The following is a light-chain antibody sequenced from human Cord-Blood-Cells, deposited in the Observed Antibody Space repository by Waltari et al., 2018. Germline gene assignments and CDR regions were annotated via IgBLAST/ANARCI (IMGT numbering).Light chain of an antibody. J-gene: IGKJ4*01. Sequence: DIQMTQSPSSLSASVGDRVTITCRACQSTSSYLNWYQQKPGKAPKLLLYAASSLQSGVPSTFSGSGSATDCTLTISSLQPEDVATYYCQQSHGTPLTFGGGTKVEIK. V-gene: IGKV1-39*01. CDR3: QQSHGTPLT. CDR2: AAS. CDR1: QSTSSY.